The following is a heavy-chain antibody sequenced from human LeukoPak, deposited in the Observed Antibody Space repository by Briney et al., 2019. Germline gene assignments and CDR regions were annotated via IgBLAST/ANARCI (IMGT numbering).Heavy chain of an antibody. J-gene: IGHJ4*02. Sequence: QPGGSLRLSCAASGFTFSSYAMNWVRQALGKGLEWVSISGSGGDTYYADSVKGRFTISRDNSKNTLYLQMNSLRAEDTAVYYCAKARGATYGTYYFDYWGQGTLVTVSS. D-gene: IGHD4/OR15-4a*01. CDR2: SGSGGDT. CDR3: AKARGATYGTYYFDY. CDR1: GFTFSSYA. V-gene: IGHV3-23*01.